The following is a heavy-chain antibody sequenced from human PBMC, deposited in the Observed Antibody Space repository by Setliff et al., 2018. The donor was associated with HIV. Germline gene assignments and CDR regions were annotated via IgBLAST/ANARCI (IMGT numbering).Heavy chain of an antibody. CDR2: ISWNGETK. D-gene: IGHD3-3*01. V-gene: IGHV3-9*03. Sequence: PGESLKISCAASGFTFNTYAVHWVRQVPGKGLEWVSGISWNGETKGYADSVKGRFAISRDNARNSLFLEMNNLRVEDMGLYYCTKCHSQYNFWSGYFSTWGQGALVTVSS. J-gene: IGHJ5*02. CDR3: TKCHSQYNFWSGYFST. CDR1: GFTFNTYA.